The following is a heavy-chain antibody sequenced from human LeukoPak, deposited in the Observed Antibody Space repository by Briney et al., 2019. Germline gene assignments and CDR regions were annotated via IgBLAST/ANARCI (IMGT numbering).Heavy chain of an antibody. J-gene: IGHJ3*02. CDR3: ASVVGPTLPFDI. Sequence: GSLRLSCVASGFTFRDYYMSWVRQPPGKGLEWIGSLYYSLYYSGSTYYNPSLRSRVTISVDTSKNQFSLRLNSVTAADTAVYYCASVVGPTLPFDIWGQGTMVTVSS. D-gene: IGHD1-26*01. CDR2: LYYSLYYSGST. CDR1: GFTFRDYY. V-gene: IGHV4-38-2*01.